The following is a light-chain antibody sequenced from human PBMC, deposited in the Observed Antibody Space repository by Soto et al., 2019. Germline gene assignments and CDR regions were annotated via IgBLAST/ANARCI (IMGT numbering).Light chain of an antibody. V-gene: IGKV1-39*01. Sequence: DIQLRASPSSLSAALVYMVTITFRASQSIRRSLNWYQQKPGKAPKLLIYAASSLQSGVPSRFSGTGSGTDFTLTISRLQPEDFAIYYCQQTFNSPRPFGEGTKVDIK. CDR3: QQTFNSPRP. CDR2: AAS. J-gene: IGKJ1*01. CDR1: QSIRRS.